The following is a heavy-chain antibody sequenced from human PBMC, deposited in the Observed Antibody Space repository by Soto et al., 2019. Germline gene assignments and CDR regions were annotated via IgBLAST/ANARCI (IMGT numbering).Heavy chain of an antibody. Sequence: GASVKVSCKASGGTFSSYAISWVRQAPGQGLEWMGGIIPIFGTANYAQKFQGRVTITADESTSTAYMELSSLRSGDTAVYYCARVRYYGSGSYYYFDYWGQGTLVTVSS. J-gene: IGHJ4*02. V-gene: IGHV1-69*13. CDR1: GGTFSSYA. CDR2: IIPIFGTA. CDR3: ARVRYYGSGSYYYFDY. D-gene: IGHD3-10*01.